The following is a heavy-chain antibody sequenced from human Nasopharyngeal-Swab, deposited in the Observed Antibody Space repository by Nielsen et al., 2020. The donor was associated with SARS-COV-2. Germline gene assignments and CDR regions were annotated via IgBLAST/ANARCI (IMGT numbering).Heavy chain of an antibody. Sequence: WVRQAPGQGLEWMGRINPNSGGTNYAQKFQGRVTMTRDTSISTAYMELSRLRSDDTAVYYCVRWDSSGWYVGFDYWGQGTLVTVSS. J-gene: IGHJ4*02. CDR3: VRWDSSGWYVGFDY. CDR2: INPNSGGT. D-gene: IGHD6-19*01. V-gene: IGHV1-2*06.